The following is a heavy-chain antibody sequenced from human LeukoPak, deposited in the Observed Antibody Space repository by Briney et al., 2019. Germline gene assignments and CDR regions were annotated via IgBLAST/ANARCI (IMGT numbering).Heavy chain of an antibody. CDR1: GFTFDDYA. CDR2: ISWNSGSI. J-gene: IGHJ4*02. V-gene: IGHV3-9*01. D-gene: IGHD6-19*01. Sequence: GRSLRLSCADAGFTFDDYAVHWVRQAPGKGLEWVSGISWNSGSIGYADSVKGRFTISRDNAKNSLYLQMNSLRAEDTALYYCAKRGLVSGGYYFDYWGQGTLVTVSS. CDR3: AKRGLVSGGYYFDY.